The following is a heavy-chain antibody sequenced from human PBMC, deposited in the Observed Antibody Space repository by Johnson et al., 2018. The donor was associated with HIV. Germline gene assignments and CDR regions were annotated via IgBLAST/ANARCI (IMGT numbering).Heavy chain of an antibody. V-gene: IGHV3-11*01. J-gene: IGHJ3*02. CDR2: ISGSGSTI. CDR1: GFSVSNTY. Sequence: QVQLVESGGGLVQSGGSLRLSCGASGFSVSNTYMNWVRQAPGKGLEWVSAISGSGSTIYYADSVKGRFTISRDNAKNSLYLQMNSLRAEDTALYYCARDFGYSSGWYRDDAFDMWGHGTMVTVSS. D-gene: IGHD6-19*01. CDR3: ARDFGYSSGWYRDDAFDM.